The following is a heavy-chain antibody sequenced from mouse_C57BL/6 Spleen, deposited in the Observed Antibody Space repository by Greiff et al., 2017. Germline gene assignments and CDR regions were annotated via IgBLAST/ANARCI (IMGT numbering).Heavy chain of an antibody. J-gene: IGHJ2*01. CDR2: IDPSDSYT. CDR1: GYTFTSYW. Sequence: QVQLQQPGAELVMPGASVKLSCKASGYTFTSYWMHWVKQRPGQGLEWIGEIDPSDSYTNYNQKFKGKSTLTVDKSSSTAYMQLSSLTSEDSAVYYWARSNHYGSSPGDYFDYWGQGTTLTVSS. D-gene: IGHD1-1*01. CDR3: ARSNHYGSSPGDYFDY. V-gene: IGHV1-69*01.